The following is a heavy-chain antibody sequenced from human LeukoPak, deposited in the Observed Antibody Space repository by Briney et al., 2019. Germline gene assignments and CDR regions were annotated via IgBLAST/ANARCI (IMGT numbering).Heavy chain of an antibody. V-gene: IGHV4-59*08. J-gene: IGHJ3*02. CDR2: IYYSGST. CDR1: GGSISSYY. CDR3: ARRLFIDAFDI. Sequence: TSETLSLTCTVSGGSISSYYWSWIRQPPGKGLEWIGYIYYSGSTNYNPSLKSRVTISVDTSKNQFSLKLSSVTAADTAVYYCARRLFIDAFDIWGQGTMVTVSS.